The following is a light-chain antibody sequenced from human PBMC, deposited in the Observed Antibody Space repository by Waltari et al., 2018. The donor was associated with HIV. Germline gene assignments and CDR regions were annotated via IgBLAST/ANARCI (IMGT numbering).Light chain of an antibody. CDR2: RNN. V-gene: IGLV1-44*01. J-gene: IGLJ3*02. CDR1: SSNIGSNT. Sequence: QSVLTQPPSASGTPGQRVTISCSGSSSNIGSNTVNWYQQLPGTAPKLLIYRNNQLPSGFPDRSSVSKAGTSASRAISGLQSEDEADYYCAAWDDSLNGPWVFGGGTKLTVL. CDR3: AAWDDSLNGPWV.